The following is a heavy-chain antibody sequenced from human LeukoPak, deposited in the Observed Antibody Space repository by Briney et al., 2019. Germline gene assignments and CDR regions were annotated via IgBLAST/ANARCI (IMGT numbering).Heavy chain of an antibody. CDR1: GFTFSSYC. D-gene: IGHD6-19*01. CDR2: ISGSGGST. CDR3: AKGVRYSSGWYYFDY. V-gene: IGHV3-23*01. Sequence: GGSLRLSCVASGFTFSSYCVNWVRQAPGKGLEWVSAISGSGGSTYYADSVKGRFTISRDNSKNTLYLQMNSLRAEDTAVYYCAKGVRYSSGWYYFDYWGQGTLVTVSS. J-gene: IGHJ4*02.